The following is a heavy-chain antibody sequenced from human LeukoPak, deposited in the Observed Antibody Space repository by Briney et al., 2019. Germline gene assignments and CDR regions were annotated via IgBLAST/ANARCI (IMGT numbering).Heavy chain of an antibody. CDR3: ARGEGELLSSFDI. CDR1: GYTFTGYY. J-gene: IGHJ3*02. Sequence: ASVKVSCKASGYTFTGYYMHWVRQAPGQGLEWMGWISAYNGNTNYAQKLQGRVTMTTDTSTSTAYMELRSLRSDDTAVYYCARGEGELLSSFDIWGQGTMVTVSS. D-gene: IGHD1-26*01. CDR2: ISAYNGNT. V-gene: IGHV1-18*04.